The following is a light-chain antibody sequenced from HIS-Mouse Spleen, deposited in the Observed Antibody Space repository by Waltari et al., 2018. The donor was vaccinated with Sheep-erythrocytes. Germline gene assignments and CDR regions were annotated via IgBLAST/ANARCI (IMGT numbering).Light chain of an antibody. CDR1: KLGDKY. Sequence: SYELTQPPSVSVSPGQTASITCSGDKLGDKYACWYQQKPGHSPVLVIYQDSKRPSGIPERFAGSNSGKTATLTISGTQAMDEADYYCQAWDSSTVVFGGGTKLTVL. CDR3: QAWDSSTVV. V-gene: IGLV3-1*01. CDR2: QDS. J-gene: IGLJ2*01.